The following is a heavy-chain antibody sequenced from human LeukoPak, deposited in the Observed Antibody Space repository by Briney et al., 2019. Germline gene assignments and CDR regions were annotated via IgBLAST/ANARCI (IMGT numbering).Heavy chain of an antibody. V-gene: IGHV4-59*08. CDR2: IYYSGST. CDR1: GDSMNTFY. J-gene: IGHJ6*02. D-gene: IGHD1-26*01. CDR3: ARLPIVEWGTTSWYYGMDV. Sequence: PSETLSLTCTVSGDSMNTFYWSWIRQPPGKGLEWIGYIYYSGSTNYNPSLKSRVTISIDTSKTQFSLKLSSVTAADTAVYYCARLPIVEWGTTSWYYGMDVWGQGTTVTVSS.